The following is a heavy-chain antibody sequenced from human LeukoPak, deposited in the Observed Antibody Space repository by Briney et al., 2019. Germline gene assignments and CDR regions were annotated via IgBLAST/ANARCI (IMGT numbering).Heavy chain of an antibody. J-gene: IGHJ3*02. CDR3: AREARGTRAAFDI. D-gene: IGHD1-1*01. Sequence: GGSLRLSCAACVFTLSYYWMSWVRQAPGKGLEWVANIQEDGSNKYYVGSVKGRFTISRDNAKNSVYLQINNLRAEDTAVYYCAREARGTRAAFDIWGQGTVVTVS. CDR1: VFTLSYYW. V-gene: IGHV3-7*01. CDR2: IQEDGSNK.